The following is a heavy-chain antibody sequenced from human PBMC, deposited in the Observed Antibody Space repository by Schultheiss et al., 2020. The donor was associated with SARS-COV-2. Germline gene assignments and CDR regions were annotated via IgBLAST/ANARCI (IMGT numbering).Heavy chain of an antibody. Sequence: SGPTLVKPTQTLTLTCSFSGFSLTTSGEGVGWIRQPPGKALEWLALIDWDDDKFYNTSLKTRLTISKDTSKSQVVLTMTNMDPVDTATYYCARIRQVSVDSTWYFGWFDPWGQGTLVTVSS. CDR3: ARIRQVSVDSTWYFGWFDP. J-gene: IGHJ5*02. D-gene: IGHD6-13*01. CDR1: GFSLTTSGEG. V-gene: IGHV2-70*01. CDR2: IDWDDDK.